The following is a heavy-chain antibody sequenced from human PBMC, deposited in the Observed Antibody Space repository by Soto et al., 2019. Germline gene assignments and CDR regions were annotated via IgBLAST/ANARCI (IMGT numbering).Heavy chain of an antibody. CDR3: ARAYSSSSGKNAFDF. D-gene: IGHD6-13*01. CDR1: GFTFSNYG. V-gene: IGHV3-48*01. J-gene: IGHJ3*01. CDR2: ISPSSSTI. Sequence: VQLVESGGGLVQPGGSLRLSCAASGFTFSNYGMNWVRQAPGKGLEWVSYISPSSSTIYYADSVKGRFTISREIAMNSLYLQMNSLRAEDTAIYYCARAYSSSSGKNAFDFWGQGTMVTVSS.